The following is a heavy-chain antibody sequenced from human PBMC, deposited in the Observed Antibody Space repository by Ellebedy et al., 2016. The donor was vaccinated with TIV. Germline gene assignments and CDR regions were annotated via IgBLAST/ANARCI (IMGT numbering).Heavy chain of an antibody. CDR1: GYTFTSYD. D-gene: IGHD3-10*01. J-gene: IGHJ5*02. V-gene: IGHV1-8*01. CDR3: AVGLFDP. CDR2: MKHSSGNT. Sequence: AASVKVSCKASGYTFTSYDINWVRQATGQGLEYLGWMKHSSGNTGYAQTFQGRLTMTRNTSRSTSYMEMSSLRAEDTAVYYCAVGLFDPWGQGTLVTVSS.